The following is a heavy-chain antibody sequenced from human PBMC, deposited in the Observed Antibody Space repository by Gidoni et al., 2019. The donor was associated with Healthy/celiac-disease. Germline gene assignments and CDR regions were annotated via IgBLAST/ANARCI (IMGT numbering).Heavy chain of an antibody. Sequence: QLQLQESGPGLVKPSETLSLTCTVSGGSISSSSYYWGWIRQPPGKGLEWIGSIYYSGSTYYNPSLKSRVTISVDTSKNQFSLKLSSVTAADTAVYYCASQGVVTAMVGAFDIWGQGTMVTVSS. CDR2: IYYSGST. D-gene: IGHD2-21*02. J-gene: IGHJ3*02. CDR1: GGSISSSSYY. V-gene: IGHV4-39*01. CDR3: ASQGVVTAMVGAFDI.